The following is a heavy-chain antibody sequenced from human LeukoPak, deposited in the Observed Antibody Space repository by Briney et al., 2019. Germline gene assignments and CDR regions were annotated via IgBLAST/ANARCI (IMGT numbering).Heavy chain of an antibody. CDR1: GFTFSSYG. V-gene: IGHV3-30*02. J-gene: IGHJ4*02. CDR2: IWFDGSNK. D-gene: IGHD2-2*01. Sequence: GGSLRLSCAASGFTFSSYGMHWVRQAPGKGLEWVAFIWFDGSNKYYADSVKGRFTISRDNSKNTLYLQMNSLRAEDTAVYYCAKDLGYCSSTSCRHPDYWGQGTLVTVSS. CDR3: AKDLGYCSSTSCRHPDY.